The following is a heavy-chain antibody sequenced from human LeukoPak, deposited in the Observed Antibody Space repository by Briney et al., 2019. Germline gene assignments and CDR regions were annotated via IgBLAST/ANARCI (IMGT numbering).Heavy chain of an antibody. Sequence: SGALSPPFAVSGGSISSNKWWGWGRPPPGEGLGWVWEIYHSGSPNYNPSLKSRVTISVDKSRNHFSLNLSSVTAADTAVYYCASGGTLTYYGMNVWGQGTTVTVSS. CDR1: GGSISSNKW. J-gene: IGHJ6*01. CDR3: ASGGTLTYYGMNV. V-gene: IGHV4-4*02. CDR2: IYHSGSP. D-gene: IGHD2-15*01.